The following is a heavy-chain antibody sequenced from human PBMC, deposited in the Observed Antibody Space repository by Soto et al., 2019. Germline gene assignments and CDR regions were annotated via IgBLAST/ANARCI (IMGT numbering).Heavy chain of an antibody. J-gene: IGHJ4*02. CDR1: GFTFSSYA. CDR3: ARDLDPAVAGTLFSALDY. D-gene: IGHD6-19*01. Sequence: GGSLRLSCAASGFTFSSYAMHWVRQAPGKGLEWVAVISYDGSNKYYADSVKGRFTISRDNSKNTLYLQMNSLRAEDTAVYYWARDLDPAVAGTLFSALDYWGQGTLVTVSS. V-gene: IGHV3-30-3*01. CDR2: ISYDGSNK.